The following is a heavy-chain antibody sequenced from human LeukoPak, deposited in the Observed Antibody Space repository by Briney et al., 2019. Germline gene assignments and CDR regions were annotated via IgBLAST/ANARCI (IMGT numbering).Heavy chain of an antibody. Sequence: GASVKVSCKASGGTFSSYAISWVRQAPGQGLEWMGRIIPIFGIANYAQKFQGRVTITADKSTSTAYMGLSSLRSEDTAVYYCARDAAIAAAGGVYFDYWGQGTLVTVSS. CDR3: ARDAAIAAAGGVYFDY. J-gene: IGHJ4*02. D-gene: IGHD6-13*01. CDR2: IIPIFGIA. V-gene: IGHV1-69*04. CDR1: GGTFSSYA.